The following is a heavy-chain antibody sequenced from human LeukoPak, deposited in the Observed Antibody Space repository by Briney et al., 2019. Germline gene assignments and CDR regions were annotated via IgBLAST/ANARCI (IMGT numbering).Heavy chain of an antibody. CDR3: ARDNTALDY. V-gene: IGHV3-33*01. CDR1: GFTFSSYG. D-gene: IGHD2-21*02. Sequence: GGSLRLSCAASGFTFSSYGMHWVRQAPGKGLEWVAVLWYDGCNKYYADSVKGRFTISRDNFKNTLYLQMNSLRGEDTAVYYCARDNTALDYWGQGTLVTVSS. J-gene: IGHJ4*02. CDR2: LWYDGCNK.